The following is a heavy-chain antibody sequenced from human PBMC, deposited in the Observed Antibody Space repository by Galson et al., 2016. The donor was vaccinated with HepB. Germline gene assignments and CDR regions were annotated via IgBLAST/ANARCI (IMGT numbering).Heavy chain of an antibody. CDR2: MKQGGSEK. CDR1: GFTFSDYW. CDR3: ARDSGRYYIDY. V-gene: IGHV3-7*03. Sequence: SLRLSCAASGFTFSDYWMTWVRRAPGKGLEWVANMKQGGSEKYSVDSVKGRFTISRDNVKNLLYLQMNSLRVEDTAVYYRARDSGRYYIDYWGQGIPVTVSS. J-gene: IGHJ4*02. D-gene: IGHD3-10*01.